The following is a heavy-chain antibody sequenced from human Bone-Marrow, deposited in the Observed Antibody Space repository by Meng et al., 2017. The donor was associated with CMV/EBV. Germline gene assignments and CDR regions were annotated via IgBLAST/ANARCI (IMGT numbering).Heavy chain of an antibody. V-gene: IGHV3-33*01. CDR2: IWFDGSNK. CDR3: ARDNYGMDV. CDR1: GFSFSNYH. J-gene: IGHJ6*02. Sequence: GESLKISCAASGFSFSNYHMHWVRQAPGKGLEWVAVIWFDGSNKYYGDSVEGRFTISRDNSKNTLYLEISSLRAEDTAVYYCARDNYGMDVWGQGTKVTVSS.